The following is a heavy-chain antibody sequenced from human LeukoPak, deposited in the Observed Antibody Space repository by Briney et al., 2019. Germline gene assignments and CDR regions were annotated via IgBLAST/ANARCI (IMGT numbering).Heavy chain of an antibody. J-gene: IGHJ4*02. CDR1: GFTFSSYA. V-gene: IGHV3-30-3*01. CDR3: ARAGSGSKGY. Sequence: GGSLRLSCVASGFTFSSYAMHWVRQAPGKGLEWVAVLSYDGSNKYYADSVKGRFTISRDNSKNTLYLQMNSLRAEDTAVYYCARAGSGSKGYWGQGTLVTVSS. CDR2: LSYDGSNK. D-gene: IGHD3-10*01.